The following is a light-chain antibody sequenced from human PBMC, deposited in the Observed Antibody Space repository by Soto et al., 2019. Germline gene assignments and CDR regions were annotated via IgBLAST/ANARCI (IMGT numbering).Light chain of an antibody. Sequence: DFQMTQSPSSLSASVGDRVTITCRASQGIRNELSWYQQKPGKAPKRLIYAASSLQGGVPSRFSGSGSGTEFTLTISSLQPEDFATYYCLQYNGYPRTFGQGTKVEIK. CDR1: QGIRNE. J-gene: IGKJ1*01. CDR3: LQYNGYPRT. V-gene: IGKV1-17*01. CDR2: AAS.